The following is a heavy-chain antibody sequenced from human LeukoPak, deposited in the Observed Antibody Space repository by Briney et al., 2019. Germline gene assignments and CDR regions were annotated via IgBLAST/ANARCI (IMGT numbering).Heavy chain of an antibody. J-gene: IGHJ4*02. Sequence: GGCLRVSCAASGFTFSSYAMSWVREAPGKGLEWVSAISGSGGSTYYADSVKGRFTISRDNSKNTLYLQMTSLRAEDTAVYYCAKDQQVLRYFDWSMGDYFDYWGQGTLVTVSS. CDR2: ISGSGGST. D-gene: IGHD3-9*01. CDR1: GFTFSSYA. V-gene: IGHV3-23*01. CDR3: AKDQQVLRYFDWSMGDYFDY.